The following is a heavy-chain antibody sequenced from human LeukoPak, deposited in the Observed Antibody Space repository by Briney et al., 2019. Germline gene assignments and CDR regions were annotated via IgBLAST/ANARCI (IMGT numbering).Heavy chain of an antibody. D-gene: IGHD2-15*01. CDR1: GFTFSSYA. V-gene: IGHV3-23*01. Sequence: GGSLRLSCGASGFTFSSYAMSWVRQAPGEGLEWVSAIRGSGGSTYYADSVKGRFTISRDSSKNTLYLQMNSLRAEDTAVYYCAKDREAVGYCSGGSCATDYWGQGTLVTVSS. J-gene: IGHJ4*02. CDR3: AKDREAVGYCSGGSCATDY. CDR2: IRGSGGST.